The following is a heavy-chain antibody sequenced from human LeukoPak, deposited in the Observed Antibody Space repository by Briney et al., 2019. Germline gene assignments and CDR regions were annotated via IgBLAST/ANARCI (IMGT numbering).Heavy chain of an antibody. CDR2: ISSSSSYI. CDR3: ARDAPLGAVAGTDYYYMDV. Sequence: GGTLRLSCAASGFIFSSYSMNWVRQAPGKGLEWVSSISSSSSYIYYADSVKGRFTISRDNAKNSLYLQMNSLRAEDTAVYYCARDAPLGAVAGTDYYYMDVWGKGTTVTVSS. J-gene: IGHJ6*03. CDR1: GFIFSSYS. V-gene: IGHV3-21*01. D-gene: IGHD6-19*01.